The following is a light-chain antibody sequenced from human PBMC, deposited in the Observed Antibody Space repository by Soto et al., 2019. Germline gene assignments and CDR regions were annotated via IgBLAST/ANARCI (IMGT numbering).Light chain of an antibody. Sequence: DIQITQSPSTLSSSVVYIVTITFRASQTISRYLNWYQQRPGKAPNLLIYSASSLQSGVPSRFSGSGSGTDFTLTISSLQPEDFATYYCQQSYITPVTFGQGTKVDIK. CDR1: QTISRY. CDR2: SAS. CDR3: QQSYITPVT. V-gene: IGKV1-39*01. J-gene: IGKJ1*01.